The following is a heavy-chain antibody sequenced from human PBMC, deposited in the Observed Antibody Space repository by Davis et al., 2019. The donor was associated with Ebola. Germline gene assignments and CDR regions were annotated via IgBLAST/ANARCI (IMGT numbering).Heavy chain of an antibody. D-gene: IGHD3-3*01. CDR2: ISAYNGNT. CDR3: ARDPRRITIFGAPGGMDV. Sequence: ASVKVSCKASGYTFTSYGISWVRQAPGQGLEWMGWISAYNGNTNYAQKFQGRVTITRDTSASTAYMELSSLRSEDTAVYYCARDPRRITIFGAPGGMDVWGQGTTVTVSS. J-gene: IGHJ6*02. CDR1: GYTFTSYG. V-gene: IGHV1-18*01.